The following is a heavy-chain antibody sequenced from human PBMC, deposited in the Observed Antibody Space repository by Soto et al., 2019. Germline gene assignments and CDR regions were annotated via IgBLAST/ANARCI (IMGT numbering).Heavy chain of an antibody. CDR3: ARQGITIFGVAYDAFDI. V-gene: IGHV5-51*01. CDR1: GYSFTSYC. J-gene: IGHJ3*02. Sequence: GESLKISCKGSGYSFTSYCIGWVRQMPGKGLEWMGIIYPGDSDTRYSPSFQGQVTISADKSISTAYLQWSSLKASDTAMYYCARQGITIFGVAYDAFDIWGQGTMVTVSS. CDR2: IYPGDSDT. D-gene: IGHD3-3*01.